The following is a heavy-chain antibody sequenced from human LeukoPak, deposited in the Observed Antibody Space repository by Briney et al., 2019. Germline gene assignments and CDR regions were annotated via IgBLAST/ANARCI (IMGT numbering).Heavy chain of an antibody. CDR1: GYTFTSYA. J-gene: IGHJ4*02. CDR2: INAGNGNT. V-gene: IGHV1-3*03. CDR3: ARVVKYSSGPLTDLLPCFFDS. Sequence: ASVNVSCKASGYTFTSYAMHWVRQAPGQRLEWMGWINAGNGNTKYSQEFQGRVTISRDTSATTVYMELSSLRSEDMAVYYCARVVKYSSGPLTDLLPCFFDSWGKGTLVTVFS. D-gene: IGHD6-19*01.